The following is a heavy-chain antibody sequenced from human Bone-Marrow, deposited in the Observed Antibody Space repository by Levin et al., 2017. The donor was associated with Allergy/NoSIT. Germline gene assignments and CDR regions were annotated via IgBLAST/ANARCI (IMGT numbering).Heavy chain of an antibody. CDR2: IYYSGST. Sequence: SCTVSGGSISSGGYYWSWIRQHPGKGLEWIGYIYYSGSTYYNPSLKSRVTISVDTSKNQFSLKLSSVTAADTAVYYCARAFSGWYYFDYWGQGTLVTVSS. CDR1: GGSISSGGYY. CDR3: ARAFSGWYYFDY. J-gene: IGHJ4*02. D-gene: IGHD6-19*01. V-gene: IGHV4-31*03.